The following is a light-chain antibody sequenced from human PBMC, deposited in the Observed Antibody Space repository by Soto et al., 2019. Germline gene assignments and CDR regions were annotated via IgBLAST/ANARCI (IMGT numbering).Light chain of an antibody. CDR1: QSISSY. V-gene: IGKV1-39*01. Sequence: DITMTQSPSSLSASVGDRVTITCRASQSISSYLNWYQQTPGKAPKLLIYGASTLQIVVPSRFSGSASGTDFTLTISSLQPGDFATDYCQQTCSPPWTFGQGTKVEIK. CDR3: QQTCSPPWT. J-gene: IGKJ1*01. CDR2: GAS.